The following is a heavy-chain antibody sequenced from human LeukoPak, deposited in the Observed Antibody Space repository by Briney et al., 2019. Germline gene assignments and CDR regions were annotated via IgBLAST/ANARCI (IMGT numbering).Heavy chain of an antibody. CDR2: FDPEDGET. J-gene: IGHJ3*02. Sequence: ASVKVSCKASGYTFTGYYMHWVRQAPGKGLEWMGGFDPEDGETIYAQKFQGRVTMTEDTSTDTAYMELSSLRSEDTAVYYCATYITAGGAFDIWGQGTMVTVSS. CDR1: GYTFTGYY. V-gene: IGHV1-24*01. D-gene: IGHD1-14*01. CDR3: ATYITAGGAFDI.